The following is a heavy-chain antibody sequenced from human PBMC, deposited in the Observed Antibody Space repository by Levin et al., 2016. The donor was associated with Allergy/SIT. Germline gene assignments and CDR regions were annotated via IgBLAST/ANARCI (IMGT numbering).Heavy chain of an antibody. J-gene: IGHJ3*02. Sequence: GGSLRLSCAASRFTFNIYAMNWVRQVPGKGLEWVAIISYDGTYKLYADSLKGRFTISRDNSKNTLYLEMNNLRTEDTALYYCARHGGQPYYDSPGFQDDAFDIWGQGTMVTVSS. V-gene: IGHV3-30*03. CDR3: ARHGGQPYYDSPGFQDDAFDI. CDR1: RFTFNIYA. D-gene: IGHD3-22*01. CDR2: ISYDGTYK.